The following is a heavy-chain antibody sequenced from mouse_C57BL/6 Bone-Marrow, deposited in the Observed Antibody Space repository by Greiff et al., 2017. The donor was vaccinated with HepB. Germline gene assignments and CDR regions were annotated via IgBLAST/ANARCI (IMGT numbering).Heavy chain of an antibody. V-gene: IGHV1-82*01. CDR1: GYAFSSSW. D-gene: IGHD2-1*01. J-gene: IGHJ3*01. CDR2: IYPGDGDT. Sequence: QVQLQQSGPELVKPGASVKISCKASGYAFSSSWMNWVKQRPGKGLEWIGRIYPGDGDTNYNGKFKGKATLTADKSSSTAYMQLSSLTSEDSAVYFCASGGNRGYGNYAWFAYWGQGTLVTVSA. CDR3: ASGGNRGYGNYAWFAY.